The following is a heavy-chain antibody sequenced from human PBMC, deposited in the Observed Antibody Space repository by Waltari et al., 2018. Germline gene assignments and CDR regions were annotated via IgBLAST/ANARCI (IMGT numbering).Heavy chain of an antibody. J-gene: IGHJ5*02. CDR1: GGSISSGGDS. Sequence: QLQLQESGSGLVKPSQTMSLTSAVSGGSISSGGDSWSWIRRPPAKGREWIGYIYPSGSTCYNPALMSRVTTLVHRSKHQLSQKLSAVIGVDTAVYYCARGSGVVVSAAMAWCDLWGQGSLVTVSS. CDR2: IYPSGST. V-gene: IGHV4-30-2*01. CDR3: ARGSGVVVSAAMAWCDL. D-gene: IGHD2-2*01.